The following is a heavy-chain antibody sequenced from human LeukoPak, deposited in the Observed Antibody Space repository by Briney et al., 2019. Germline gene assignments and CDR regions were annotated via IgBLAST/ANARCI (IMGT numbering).Heavy chain of an antibody. Sequence: SETLSLTCIVSGGSISSYYWSWIRQPPGKGLEWIGYIYYSGSTYYNPSLKSRVTISVDTSKNQFSLKLSSVTAADTAVYYCARGDYGDRFDYWGQGTLVTVSS. D-gene: IGHD4/OR15-4a*01. CDR2: IYYSGST. CDR1: GGSISSYY. J-gene: IGHJ4*02. V-gene: IGHV4-59*01. CDR3: ARGDYGDRFDY.